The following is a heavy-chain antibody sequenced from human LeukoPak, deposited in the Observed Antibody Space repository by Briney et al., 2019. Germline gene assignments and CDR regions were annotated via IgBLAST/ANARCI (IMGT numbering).Heavy chain of an antibody. CDR2: IDYSGGSS. D-gene: IGHD6-19*01. Sequence: GGSLRLSCTVSGFTLSSYEMSWIRQAPGRGLEWVSSIDYSGGSSYYADSVKGRFTISRDNATNSLYLQLNSLRAEDTAVYYCVRDMGGWQTYFDYWGQGTLVTVSS. V-gene: IGHV3-48*03. CDR3: VRDMGGWQTYFDY. J-gene: IGHJ4*02. CDR1: GFTLSSYE.